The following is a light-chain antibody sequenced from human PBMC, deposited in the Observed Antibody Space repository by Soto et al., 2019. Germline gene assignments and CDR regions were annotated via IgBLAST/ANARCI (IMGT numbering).Light chain of an antibody. V-gene: IGLV2-14*01. CDR2: EVT. CDR3: SSYTSSSTVV. CDR1: SSDVGGYNY. J-gene: IGLJ2*01. Sequence: QSALTHPASLSVSPGQSITISCTGTSSDVGGYNYVSWYQQHPGKAPKLMIYEVTNRPSGVSNRFSGSKSGNTASLTISVLQADDEADYYCSSYTSSSTVVFGGGTKLTVL.